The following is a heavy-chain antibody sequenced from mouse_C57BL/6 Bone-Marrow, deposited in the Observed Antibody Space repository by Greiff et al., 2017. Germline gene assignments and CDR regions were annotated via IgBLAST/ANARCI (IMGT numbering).Heavy chain of an antibody. CDR2: IDPSDSYT. V-gene: IGHV1-69*01. CDR3: GRDDY. J-gene: IGHJ3*01. Sequence: QVQLQQPGAELVMPGASVKLSCKASGYTFTSYWMHWVKQRPGQGLEWIGEIDPSDSYTNYKQKFKGKSTLTVDKSSSTAYRQLSSLTSEDFAVYYCGRDDYWGQGTLVTVSA. CDR1: GYTFTSYW.